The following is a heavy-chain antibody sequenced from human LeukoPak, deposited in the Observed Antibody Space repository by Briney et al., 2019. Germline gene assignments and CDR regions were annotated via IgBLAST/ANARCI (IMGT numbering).Heavy chain of an antibody. CDR2: VYSGGST. CDR1: GFTVSSNY. D-gene: IGHD6-13*01. J-gene: IGHJ3*02. CDR3: ARDWPSEWQQLPDYDAVDI. Sequence: GGSLRLSCAASGFTVSSNYMSWVRQAPGKGLEWVSVVYSGGSTYYADSVKGRFTISRDNSKNTLDLQMNSLRADDTAVYYCARDWPSEWQQLPDYDAVDIWGQGTMVTVSS. V-gene: IGHV3-53*01.